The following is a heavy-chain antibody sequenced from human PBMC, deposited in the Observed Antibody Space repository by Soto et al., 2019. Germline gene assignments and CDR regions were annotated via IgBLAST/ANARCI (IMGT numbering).Heavy chain of an antibody. CDR1: SGSISSSNW. V-gene: IGHV4-4*02. CDR2: IYHSGST. Sequence: SETLSLTCAVSSGSISSSNWWSWVRQPPGKGLEWIGEIYHSGSTNYNPSLKSRVTISVDKSKNQFSLKLSSVTAADTAVYYGASSHAYGDYVNYWGQGTLVTVSS. D-gene: IGHD4-17*01. CDR3: ASSHAYGDYVNY. J-gene: IGHJ4*02.